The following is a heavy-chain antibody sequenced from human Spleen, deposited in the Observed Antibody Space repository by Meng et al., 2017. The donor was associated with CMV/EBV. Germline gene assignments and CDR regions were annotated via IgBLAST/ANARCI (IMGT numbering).Heavy chain of an antibody. CDR3: ARMSLIVGSIHDAFDM. D-gene: IGHD1-26*01. CDR1: GGSISSDNYY. CDR2: INYSGST. Sequence: SETLSLTCSVSGGSISSDNYYWSWIRQPPGKGLEWIGYINYSGSTKYNPSLKSRVTISVDTSKDQFSLKLKTVTAADTAVYYCARMSLIVGSIHDAFDMWGQGTMVTVSS. J-gene: IGHJ3*02. V-gene: IGHV4-61*01.